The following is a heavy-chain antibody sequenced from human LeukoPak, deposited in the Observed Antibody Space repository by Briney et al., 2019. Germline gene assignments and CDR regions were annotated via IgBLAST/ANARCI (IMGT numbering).Heavy chain of an antibody. CDR3: AATVTTSYFDY. CDR1: GYTFTGYY. CDR2: INPNSGGT. D-gene: IGHD4-17*01. V-gene: IGHV1-2*06. Sequence: ASVKVSCKASGYTFTGYYMHWVRQDPGQGLEWMGRINPNSGGTNYAQKFQGRDTMTRDTSISTAYMELSRLRSDDTAVYYCAATVTTSYFDYWGQGTLVTVSS. J-gene: IGHJ4*02.